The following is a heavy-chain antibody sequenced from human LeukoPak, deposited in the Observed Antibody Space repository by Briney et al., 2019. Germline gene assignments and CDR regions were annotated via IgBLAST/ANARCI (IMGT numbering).Heavy chain of an antibody. CDR3: ARLVVATSYYYYYMDV. CDR2: ISAYNGNT. J-gene: IGHJ6*03. V-gene: IGHV1-18*01. D-gene: IGHD5-12*01. CDR1: GYTFTNYG. Sequence: ASVKVSCKASGYTFTNYGISWVRQAPGQGLEWMGWISAYNGNTNYAQKLQGRVTMTTDTSTSTAYMELRSLRSDDTAVYYCARLVVATSYYYYYMDVWGKGTTVTVSS.